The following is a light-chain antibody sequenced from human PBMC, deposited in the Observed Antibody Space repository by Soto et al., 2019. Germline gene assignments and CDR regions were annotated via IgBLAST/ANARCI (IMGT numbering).Light chain of an antibody. CDR2: SAS. CDR1: QGIHTY. Sequence: DIQMTQSPSSLSASVGDTVTITCRASQGIHTYLAWYQQKAGKVPQVLIYSASTLQSGVPSRFSGSGSGTEFSLTISNLQPEDAATYYCQMWDRAHALTFGVGTHLEIK. J-gene: IGKJ4*01. CDR3: QMWDRAHALT. V-gene: IGKV1-27*01.